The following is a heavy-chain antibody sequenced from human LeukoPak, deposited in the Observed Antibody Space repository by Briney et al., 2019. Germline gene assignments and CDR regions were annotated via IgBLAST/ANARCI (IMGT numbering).Heavy chain of an antibody. Sequence: PSETLSLTCAVYGGSFSGYYWSWIRQPPGKGLEWIGEINHSGSTNYNPSLKSRVTISVDTSKNQFSLKLSSVTAADTAVYYCAGGRQFGINRPFDYWGQGTLVTVSS. V-gene: IGHV4-34*01. D-gene: IGHD3-16*01. CDR3: AGGRQFGINRPFDY. CDR2: INHSGST. J-gene: IGHJ4*02. CDR1: GGSFSGYY.